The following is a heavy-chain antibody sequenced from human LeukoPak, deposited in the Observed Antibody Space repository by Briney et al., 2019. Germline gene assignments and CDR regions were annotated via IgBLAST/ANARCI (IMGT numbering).Heavy chain of an antibody. V-gene: IGHV3-30*02. Sequence: GGSLRLSCAASGFTFSSYGMHWVRQAPGKGLEWVAFIRYAGSNKYYADSVKGRFTISRDNSKNTPYLQMNSLRAEDTAVYYCAKEARNYYYGMDVWGQGTTVTVSS. CDR1: GFTFSSYG. J-gene: IGHJ6*02. CDR3: AKEARNYYYGMDV. CDR2: IRYAGSNK.